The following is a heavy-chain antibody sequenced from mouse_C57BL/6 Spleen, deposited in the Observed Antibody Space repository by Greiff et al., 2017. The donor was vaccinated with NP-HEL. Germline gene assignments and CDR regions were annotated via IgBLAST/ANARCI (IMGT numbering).Heavy chain of an antibody. CDR3: ARAYYGLAWFAY. CDR1: GYSITSGYY. J-gene: IGHJ3*01. V-gene: IGHV3-6*01. Sequence: EVKLMESGPGLVKPSQSLSLTCSVTGYSITSGYYWNWIRQFPGNKLEWMGYISYDGSNNYNPSLKNRISITRDTSKNQFFLKLNSVTTEDTATYYCARAYYGLAWFAYWGQGTLVTVSA. D-gene: IGHD2-10*01. CDR2: ISYDGSN.